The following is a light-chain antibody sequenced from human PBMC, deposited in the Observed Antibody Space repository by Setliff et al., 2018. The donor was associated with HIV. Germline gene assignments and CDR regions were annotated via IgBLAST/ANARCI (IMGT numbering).Light chain of an antibody. J-gene: IGLJ1*01. V-gene: IGLV1-47*01. Sequence: QSVLTQPPSASGTPGQRVTISCSGSSSNIASNYVFWYQHVPGTAPKLLIYTNNQRPSGVPDRFSGSKSGTSASLAISELRSEDEADYYCAAWDDSLSGYVFGTGTKVT. CDR1: SSNIASNY. CDR2: TNN. CDR3: AAWDDSLSGYV.